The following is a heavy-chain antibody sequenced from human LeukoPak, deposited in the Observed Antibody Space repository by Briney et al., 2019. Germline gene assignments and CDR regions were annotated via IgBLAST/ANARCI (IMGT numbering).Heavy chain of an antibody. D-gene: IGHD3-10*01. V-gene: IGHV4-34*01. CDR1: GGSFSGYY. CDR3: ARGPGGHYGSGSYYRANFDY. CDR2: INHSGST. Sequence: SETLSLTCAVYGGSFSGYYWSWIRQPPGKGLEWIGEINHSGSTNYNPSLKSRVTISVDTSKNQFSLKLSSVTAADTAVYYCARGPGGHYGSGSYYRANFDYWGQGTLVTVPS. J-gene: IGHJ4*02.